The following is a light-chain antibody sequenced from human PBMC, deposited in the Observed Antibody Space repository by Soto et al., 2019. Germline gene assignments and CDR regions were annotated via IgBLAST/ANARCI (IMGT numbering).Light chain of an antibody. CDR1: SSDIVDYDY. Sequence: QSVLTLPRSVCESPGQSFTISCTGTSSDIVDYDYVPWYQHYAGTPRKFMIYDVTKRPSVVPDRFSGSKSGSTASLTISGPQADDEAGYSCCYYADKYTNVFGTGTKVTVL. CDR3: CYYADKYTNV. CDR2: DVT. J-gene: IGLJ1*01. V-gene: IGLV2-11*01.